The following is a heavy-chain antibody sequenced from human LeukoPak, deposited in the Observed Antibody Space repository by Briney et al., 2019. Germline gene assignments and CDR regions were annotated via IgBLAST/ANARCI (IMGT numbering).Heavy chain of an antibody. CDR3: ASGPLTSPYFDY. D-gene: IGHD2-21*02. CDR2: IYYSGST. J-gene: IGHJ4*02. CDR1: GGSISSSSYY. Sequence: PSETLSLTCIVSGGSISSSSYYWGWIRQPPGKGLEWIGSIYYSGSTYYNPSLKSRVTISVDTSKNQFSLKLSSVTAADTAVYYCASGPLTSPYFDYWGQGTLVTVSS. V-gene: IGHV4-39*07.